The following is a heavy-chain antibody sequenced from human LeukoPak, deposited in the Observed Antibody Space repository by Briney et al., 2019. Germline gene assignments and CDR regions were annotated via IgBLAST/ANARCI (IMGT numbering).Heavy chain of an antibody. J-gene: IGHJ4*02. V-gene: IGHV3-21*01. CDR2: ISSSSSYI. Sequence: GGSLRLSCAASGFTFSSYSMNWVRQAPGKGLEWVSSISSSSSYIYYADSVKGRFTISRDNSKNTLYLQMNSLRAEDTAVYYCARSYYDSSGELDYWGQGTLVTVSS. D-gene: IGHD3-22*01. CDR1: GFTFSSYS. CDR3: ARSYYDSSGELDY.